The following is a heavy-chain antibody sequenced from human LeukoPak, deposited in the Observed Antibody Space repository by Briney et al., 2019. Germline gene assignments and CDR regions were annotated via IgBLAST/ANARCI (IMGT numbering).Heavy chain of an antibody. D-gene: IGHD4-23*01. J-gene: IGHJ4*02. V-gene: IGHV3-21*01. CDR3: AKDLAGGNSDY. Sequence: GGSMRLSCAASGFTFSSYSMNWVRQAPGKGLEWVSSISSSSSYIYYADSVKGRFTISRDNAKNSLYLQMNSLRAEDTAVYYCAKDLAGGNSDYWGQGTLVTVSS. CDR1: GFTFSSYS. CDR2: ISSSSSYI.